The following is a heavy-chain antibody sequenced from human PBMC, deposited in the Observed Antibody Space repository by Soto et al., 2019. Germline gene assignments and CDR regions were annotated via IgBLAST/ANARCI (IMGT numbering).Heavy chain of an antibody. J-gene: IGHJ4*02. CDR3: AALTVLPAAVTGY. CDR1: GDSVGGGHHY. V-gene: IGHV4-61*01. Sequence: SETLSLTCTVSGDSVGGGHHYWIWIRQPPGKGLEWIGYIYYSGSTTYNPSLKSRVTISVDTSKNQFPLKLSSVSAADTAVYYCAALTVLPAAVTGYWGQGTQVTVAS. D-gene: IGHD2-2*01. CDR2: IYYSGST.